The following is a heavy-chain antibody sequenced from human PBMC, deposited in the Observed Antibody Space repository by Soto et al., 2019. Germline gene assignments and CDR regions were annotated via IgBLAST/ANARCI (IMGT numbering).Heavy chain of an antibody. CDR3: ARRYGYYFEY. CDR2: IYYSGST. CDR1: AGSISSYY. J-gene: IGHJ4*01. D-gene: IGHD4-17*01. Sequence: SETLSLICTVSAGSISSYYWSWIRQLPGKGLEWIGYIYYSGSTNYNPSLKSRVTISVDTSKNQLSLKLSSVTAADSAVYYCARRYGYYFEYWGHGTLVTVS. V-gene: IGHV4-59*08.